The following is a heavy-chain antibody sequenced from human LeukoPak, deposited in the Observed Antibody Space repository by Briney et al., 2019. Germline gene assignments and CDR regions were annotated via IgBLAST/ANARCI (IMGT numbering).Heavy chain of an antibody. CDR1: GFTSSNYA. J-gene: IGHJ4*02. CDR2: ISGNGGTT. D-gene: IGHD6-13*01. Sequence: GGSLRLSCVESGFTSSNYAMSWVRQAPGGGLEWVAAISGNGGTTYYADSVKGRFTISRDNSKNTLYLQMNSLRAEDKAVFYCAKATTISAAGSHFVYWGQGTLVTVSS. CDR3: AKATTISAAGSHFVY. V-gene: IGHV3-23*01.